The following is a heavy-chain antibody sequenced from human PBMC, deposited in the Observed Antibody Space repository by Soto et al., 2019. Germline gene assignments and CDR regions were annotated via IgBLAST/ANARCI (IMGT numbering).Heavy chain of an antibody. CDR1: GFTFSSYW. CDR2: INSDGSST. J-gene: IGHJ5*02. CDR3: ARDGGGYNYNWFDP. Sequence: EVQLVESGGGLVQPGGSLRLSCAASGFTFSSYWMHWVRQAPGKGLVWVSRINSDGSSTSYADSVKGRFTISRDNAKNTLYLQMNILRADDTAVYYCARDGGGYNYNWFDPWGQGSLVTVSS. V-gene: IGHV3-74*01. D-gene: IGHD5-12*01.